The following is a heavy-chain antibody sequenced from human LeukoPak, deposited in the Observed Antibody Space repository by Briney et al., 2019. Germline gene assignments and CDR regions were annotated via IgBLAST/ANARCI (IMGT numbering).Heavy chain of an antibody. CDR1: GFTFSSYW. J-gene: IGHJ5*02. V-gene: IGHV3-74*01. D-gene: IGHD2-15*01. CDR3: ARATLGYCSGGSCTNWFDP. Sequence: GGSLRLSCAASGFTFSSYWMHWVRQAPGKGLVWVSRINSDGSSTSYADSVKGRFTISRDNTKNTLYLQMNSLRAEDTAVYYCARATLGYCSGGSCTNWFDPWGQGTLVTVSS. CDR2: INSDGSST.